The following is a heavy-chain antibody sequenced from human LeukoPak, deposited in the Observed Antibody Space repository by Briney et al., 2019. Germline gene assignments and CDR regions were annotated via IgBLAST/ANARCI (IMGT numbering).Heavy chain of an antibody. V-gene: IGHV4-59*08. CDR2: IYYSGRT. CDR3: AKRHSSGWAFDY. D-gene: IGHD6-19*01. J-gene: IGHJ4*02. CDR1: GGSISNYY. Sequence: SETLSLTCTVSGGSISNYYWNLIRQPPGKGLEWIGYIYYSGRTNYNPSLKSRVTISVDTSNNQFSLKLSSVTAADTAVYYCAKRHSSGWAFDYWGQGTLVTVSS.